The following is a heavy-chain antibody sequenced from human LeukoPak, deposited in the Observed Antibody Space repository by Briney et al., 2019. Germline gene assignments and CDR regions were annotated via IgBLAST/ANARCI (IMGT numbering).Heavy chain of an antibody. D-gene: IGHD2/OR15-2a*01. CDR3: ARLLKDAFDI. CDR2: IYHSGST. V-gene: IGHV4-38-2*02. Sequence: PSETLSLTCTVSGFSISSGYYWGWIWQPPGKGLEWIGSIYHSGSTYYNPSLKSRVAISVDTSKNQFSLKLSSVTAADTAVYYCARLLKDAFDIWGQGTMVTVSS. J-gene: IGHJ3*02. CDR1: GFSISSGYY.